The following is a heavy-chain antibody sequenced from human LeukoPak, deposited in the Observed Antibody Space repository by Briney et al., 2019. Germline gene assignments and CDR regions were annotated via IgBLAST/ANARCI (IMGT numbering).Heavy chain of an antibody. V-gene: IGHV3-72*01. CDR1: GFTLSDHH. J-gene: IGHJ4*02. CDR2: ARNKPNSCST. Sequence: GGSLRLSCEGSGFTLSDHHMDWVRQAPGMGLEWVGRGPARNKPNSCSTQYATSVRGRFTISRDDSKNSLYLQISSLTTEDTAMYYCTRALTTDRGWYTFEFWGQGVLVTVSS. CDR3: TRALTTDRGWYTFEF. D-gene: IGHD6-19*01.